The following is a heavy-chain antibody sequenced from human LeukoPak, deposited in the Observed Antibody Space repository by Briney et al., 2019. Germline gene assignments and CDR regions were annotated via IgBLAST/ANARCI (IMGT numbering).Heavy chain of an antibody. CDR2: INSDGSST. J-gene: IGHJ4*02. CDR3: AREGHSSSSFLTDY. D-gene: IGHD6-6*01. V-gene: IGHV3-74*01. Sequence: PGGSLRLSCEASGFTFSSYSMNWVRQAPGKGLVWVSRINSDGSSTSYADSVKGRFTISRDNAKNTLYLQMNSLRAEDTAVYYCAREGHSSSSFLTDYWGQGTLVTVSS. CDR1: GFTFSSYS.